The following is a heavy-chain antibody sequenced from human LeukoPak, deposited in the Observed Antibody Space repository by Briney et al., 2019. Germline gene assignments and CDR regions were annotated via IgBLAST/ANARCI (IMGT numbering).Heavy chain of an antibody. D-gene: IGHD5-12*01. J-gene: IGHJ3*02. Sequence: GGSLRLSCAASGFTFSSYGMHWVRQAPGKGLEWVAVISYDGSNKYYADSVKGRFTISRDNSKNTLYLQMNSLRAEDTAVHYCAKSNLRGLRGAGAFDIWGQGTMVTVSS. CDR2: ISYDGSNK. CDR1: GFTFSSYG. V-gene: IGHV3-30*18. CDR3: AKSNLRGLRGAGAFDI.